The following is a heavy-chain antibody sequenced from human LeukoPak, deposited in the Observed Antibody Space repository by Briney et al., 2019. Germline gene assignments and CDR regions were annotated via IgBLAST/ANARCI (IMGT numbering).Heavy chain of an antibody. Sequence: SETLSLTCAVYGGSFSGYYWSWIRQPPGKGLEWIGEINHSGSTHYNPSLKSRVTISVDTSKNQFSLKLSSVTAADTAVYYCARGRSSSWYPLWGQGTLVTVSS. D-gene: IGHD6-13*01. CDR3: ARGRSSSWYPL. CDR2: INHSGST. J-gene: IGHJ4*02. CDR1: GGSFSGYY. V-gene: IGHV4-34*01.